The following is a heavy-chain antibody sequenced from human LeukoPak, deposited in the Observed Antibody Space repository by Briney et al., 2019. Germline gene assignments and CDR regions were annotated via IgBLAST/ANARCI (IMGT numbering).Heavy chain of an antibody. Sequence: SETLSLTCTVSGDSLSSSTYYWGWIRQPPGKGLEWIGSIFYSGSTYFNPSLESRVIISVDTSKNQFSLKLSSVTAADTAVYYCARLPHSSGHNYWGQGTLVTVSS. CDR2: IFYSGST. J-gene: IGHJ4*02. D-gene: IGHD6-19*01. CDR1: GDSLSSSTYY. CDR3: ARLPHSSGHNY. V-gene: IGHV4-39*07.